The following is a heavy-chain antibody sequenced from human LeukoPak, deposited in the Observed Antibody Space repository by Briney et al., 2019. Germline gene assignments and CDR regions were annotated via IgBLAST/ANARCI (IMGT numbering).Heavy chain of an antibody. J-gene: IGHJ4*02. D-gene: IGHD6-19*01. V-gene: IGHV4-59*01. CDR1: GRSISSYY. Sequence: SETLSLTCTVSGRSISSYYWSWIRQPPGKGLEWIGYIYYSGSTNYNPSLKSRVTISVDTSNNQFSLKLSYVTAADTAMYYCARGGWSLDYWGQGTLVTVSS. CDR3: ARGGWSLDY. CDR2: IYYSGST.